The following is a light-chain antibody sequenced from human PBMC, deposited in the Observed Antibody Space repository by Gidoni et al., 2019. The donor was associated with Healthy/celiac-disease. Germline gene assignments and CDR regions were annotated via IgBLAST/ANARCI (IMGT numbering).Light chain of an antibody. V-gene: IGLV1-44*01. J-gene: IGLJ2*01. CDR1: SSNIGSNT. CDR3: AAWDDSLNGHVV. CDR2: SNN. Sequence: QSVLTQPPSASGTPGQRLTISCSGSSSNIGSNTVNWYQQLQGTAPKLLIYSNNQRPSGVPDRFSGSKSGTSASLAISGLQSEDEADYYCAAWDDSLNGHVVFGGGTKLTVL.